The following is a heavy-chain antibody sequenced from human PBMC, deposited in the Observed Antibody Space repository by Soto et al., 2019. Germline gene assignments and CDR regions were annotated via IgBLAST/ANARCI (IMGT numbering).Heavy chain of an antibody. CDR1: GFTFDDYG. Sequence: SGGSLRLSCAASGFTFDDYGMSWVRQAAGKGLEWVSGINWNGGSTGYADSVKGRFTISRDNAKDSLYLQMNSLRAQDTALYYCVRVRDYGSGTFFDYWGQATLVTVSS. CDR2: INWNGGST. J-gene: IGHJ4*02. D-gene: IGHD3-10*01. V-gene: IGHV3-20*04. CDR3: VRVRDYGSGTFFDY.